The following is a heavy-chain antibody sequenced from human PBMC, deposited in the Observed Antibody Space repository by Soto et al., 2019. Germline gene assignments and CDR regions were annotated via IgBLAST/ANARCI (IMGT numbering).Heavy chain of an antibody. CDR1: GVSISSHDW. D-gene: IGHD6-13*01. J-gene: IGHJ1*01. CDR2: SHQSGNT. Sequence: QVQLQESGPGLVKPSGTLSLTCAVSGVSISSHDWWTWVRQPPGKGLEWIGESHQSGNTNYNSSLESRVTISVDKSKNQFSMNLSSVTVADTAVYYCETRDTSRFYWGQGTLVTVSS. V-gene: IGHV4-4*02. CDR3: ETRDTSRFY.